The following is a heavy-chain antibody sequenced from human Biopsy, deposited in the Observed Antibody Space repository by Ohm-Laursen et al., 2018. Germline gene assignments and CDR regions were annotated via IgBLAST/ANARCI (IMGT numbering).Heavy chain of an antibody. CDR1: GVSITAYY. CDR2: IHHSGST. CDR3: ARMDCSGGSCHYYSYGMDV. J-gene: IGHJ6*02. Sequence: GTLSLTCTVSGVSITAYYWSWIRQPPGKGLECIGNIHHSGSTNYNPPLKIRPTIPVDTSKNQFSLKLSSVTAADTAVYYCARMDCSGGSCHYYSYGMDVWGQGTTVTVSS. D-gene: IGHD2-15*01. V-gene: IGHV4-4*09.